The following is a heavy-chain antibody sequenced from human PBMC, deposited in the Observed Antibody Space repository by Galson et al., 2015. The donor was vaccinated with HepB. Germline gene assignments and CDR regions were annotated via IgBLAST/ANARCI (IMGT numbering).Heavy chain of an antibody. Sequence: SLRLSCAASGFPFHNAWLTWVRQAPGMGLEWVGRIRSKTDGETPDYAAPVKGRFTISRDDSKNRLYLQMNCLKTEDTAVYYCTTDVYYSTYWSWLDPWGQGTLVTVSS. V-gene: IGHV3-15*01. CDR1: GFPFHNAW. CDR2: IRSKTDGETP. J-gene: IGHJ5*02. D-gene: IGHD2-8*02. CDR3: TTDVYYSTYWSWLDP.